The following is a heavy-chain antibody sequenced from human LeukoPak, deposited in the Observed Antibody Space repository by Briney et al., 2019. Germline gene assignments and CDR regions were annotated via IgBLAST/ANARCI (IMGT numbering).Heavy chain of an antibody. CDR1: GFTFSSYA. J-gene: IGHJ5*02. Sequence: GGSLRLSCAASGFTFSSYAMHWVRQAPGKGLEWVANIKQDGSEKYYVDSVKGRFTISRDNAKNSLYLQMNSLRAEDTAVYYCARDPLPWGQGTLVTVSS. CDR3: ARDPLP. V-gene: IGHV3-7*01. CDR2: IKQDGSEK.